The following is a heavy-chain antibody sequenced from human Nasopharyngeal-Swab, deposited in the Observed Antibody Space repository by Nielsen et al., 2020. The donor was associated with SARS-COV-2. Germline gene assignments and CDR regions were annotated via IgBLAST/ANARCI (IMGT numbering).Heavy chain of an antibody. Sequence: SETLSLTCAVSGGSISSGGYSWSWIRQPPGKGLEWIRYIYHIGSTYYNPSLKSRVTISVDRSKNQFSLKLSSVTAADTAVYYCARSKKQQLTLVDYWGQGTLVTVSS. V-gene: IGHV4-30-2*01. D-gene: IGHD6-13*01. CDR1: GGSISSGGYS. CDR3: ARSKKQQLTLVDY. J-gene: IGHJ4*02. CDR2: IYHIGST.